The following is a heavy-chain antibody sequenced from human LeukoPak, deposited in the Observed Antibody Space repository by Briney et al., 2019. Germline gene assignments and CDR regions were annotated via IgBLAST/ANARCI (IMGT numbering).Heavy chain of an antibody. CDR1: GGSINNYY. V-gene: IGHV4-4*07. CDR3: ARALQYQCTSCLRSFDP. J-gene: IGHJ5*02. CDR2: FYASGTT. D-gene: IGHD2-2*01. Sequence: SETLSLTCIMSGGSINNYYWSWIRQPAGKGPEWIGRFYASGTTYYNPALNSRAAVSMDMSKNQFSLKLSSVTAADTAVYYCARALQYQCTSCLRSFDPWGQGTLVTVSS.